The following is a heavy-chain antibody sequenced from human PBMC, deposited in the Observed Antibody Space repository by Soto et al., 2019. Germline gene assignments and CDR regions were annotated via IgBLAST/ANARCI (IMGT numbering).Heavy chain of an antibody. CDR1: GGSISSSSYY. Sequence: SETLSLTRTLSGGSISSSSYYWGWIRQPPGTGLEWIGSIYYSGSTYYNPSLKSRVTISVDTSKNQFSLKLSSVTAADTAMYYCARRLAGYCSSTSCPAYYYYYMDVWGKGTTVTVSS. J-gene: IGHJ6*03. D-gene: IGHD2-2*01. V-gene: IGHV4-39*01. CDR3: ARRLAGYCSSTSCPAYYYYYMDV. CDR2: IYYSGST.